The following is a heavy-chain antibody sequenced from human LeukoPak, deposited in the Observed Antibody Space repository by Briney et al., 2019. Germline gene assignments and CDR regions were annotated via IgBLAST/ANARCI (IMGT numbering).Heavy chain of an antibody. CDR2: IYYSGTT. CDR1: GGSISTSLYY. CDR3: ARLDYYDSKYFFDH. D-gene: IGHD3-22*01. V-gene: IGHV4-39*01. J-gene: IGHJ4*02. Sequence: PSETLSLTCTVSGGSISTSLYYWGWIRQPPGKGLEWIGSIYYSGTTYYNPSLRSRVTISIDTSKNQFSLKLRSVTAADTAVYYCARLDYYDSKYFFDHGGQGTLVRVS.